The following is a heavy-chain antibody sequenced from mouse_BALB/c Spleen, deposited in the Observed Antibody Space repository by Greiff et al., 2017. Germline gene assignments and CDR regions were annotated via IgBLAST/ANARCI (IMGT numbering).Heavy chain of an antibody. J-gene: IGHJ3*01. D-gene: IGHD1-2*01. CDR1: GYTFTSYY. Sequence: QVQLKQPGAELVKPGASVKLSCKASGYTFTSYYMYWVKQRPGQGLEWIGGINPSNGGTNFNEKFKSKATLTVDKSSSTAYMQLSSLTSEDSAVYYCTRLTTATWFAYWGQGTLVTVSA. CDR3: TRLTTATWFAY. CDR2: INPSNGGT. V-gene: IGHV1S81*02.